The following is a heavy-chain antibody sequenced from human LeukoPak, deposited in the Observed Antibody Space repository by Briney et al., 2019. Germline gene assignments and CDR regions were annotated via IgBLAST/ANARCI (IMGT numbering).Heavy chain of an antibody. V-gene: IGHV1-2*02. Sequence: ASVKVSCKASGYTFTGYYMHWVRQAPGQGLEWMGWINPNSGGTNYAQKFQGRVTMTRVTSISTAYMELSRLRSDDTAVYYCARANYGDYAFDYWGQGTLVTVSS. CDR2: INPNSGGT. CDR3: ARANYGDYAFDY. J-gene: IGHJ4*02. CDR1: GYTFTGYY. D-gene: IGHD4-17*01.